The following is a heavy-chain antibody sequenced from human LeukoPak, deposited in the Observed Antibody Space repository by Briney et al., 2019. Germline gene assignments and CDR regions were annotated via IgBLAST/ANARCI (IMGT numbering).Heavy chain of an antibody. Sequence: GGSLRLSCAASGFIFSSYWMSWVRQAPGKGLEWVAVISYDGSNKYYADSVKGRFTISRDNSKNTLYLQMNSLRAEDTAVYYCANMGYYDSSGYPPADYWGQGTLVTVSS. CDR1: GFIFSSYW. CDR3: ANMGYYDSSGYPPADY. CDR2: ISYDGSNK. D-gene: IGHD3-22*01. V-gene: IGHV3-30*18. J-gene: IGHJ4*02.